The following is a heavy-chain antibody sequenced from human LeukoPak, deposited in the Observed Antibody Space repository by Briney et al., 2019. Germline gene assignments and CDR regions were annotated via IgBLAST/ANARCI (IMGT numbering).Heavy chain of an antibody. V-gene: IGHV5-51*01. Sequence: GESLKISCKGSGCSFTSYWIGWVRQMPGKGLEWMGIIYPGDSDTRYSPSFQGQVTISADKSISTAYLQWSSLKASDTAMYYCATLNCSTSCYTTNYYYYYMDVWGKGTTVTVSS. J-gene: IGHJ6*03. CDR3: ATLNCSTSCYTTNYYYYYMDV. CDR2: IYPGDSDT. CDR1: GCSFTSYW. D-gene: IGHD2-2*02.